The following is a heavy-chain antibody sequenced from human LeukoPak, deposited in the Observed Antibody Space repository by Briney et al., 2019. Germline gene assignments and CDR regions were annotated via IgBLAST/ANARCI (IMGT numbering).Heavy chain of an antibody. CDR3: ARAFLEWSIYYMDV. V-gene: IGHV1-69*02. CDR1: GGTFSSYT. D-gene: IGHD3-3*01. CDR2: IIPILGIA. J-gene: IGHJ6*03. Sequence: SVKVSCKASGGTFSSYTISWVRQAPGQGLEWMGRIIPILGIANYAQKFQGRVTITADKSTGTAYMELSSLRSEDTAVYYCARAFLEWSIYYMDVWGKGTTVTVSS.